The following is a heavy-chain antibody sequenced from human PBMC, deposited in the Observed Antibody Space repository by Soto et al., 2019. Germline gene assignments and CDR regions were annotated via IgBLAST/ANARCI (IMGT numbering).Heavy chain of an antibody. CDR2: ISYDENNK. V-gene: IGHV3-30-3*01. J-gene: IGHJ4*02. CDR3: ARDYGSGSFLFEY. Sequence: ESGGGVVQPEKSLRLSCAASGFTFSSYALHWVRQAPGKGLEWVAFISYDENNKKYADAVKGRFTISRDNSQKTLFLQMNSLRPEDTAVYYCARDYGSGSFLFEYWGQGSLVTVS. D-gene: IGHD3-10*01. CDR1: GFTFSSYA.